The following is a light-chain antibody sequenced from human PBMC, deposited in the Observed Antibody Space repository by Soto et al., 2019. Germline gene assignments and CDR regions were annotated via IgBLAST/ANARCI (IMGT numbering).Light chain of an antibody. V-gene: IGKV1-5*03. CDR1: QTISSW. CDR3: QHYNSYSEA. CDR2: KAS. Sequence: DIQMTQSPSTLSRSVGDRVTITCRASQTISSWLAWYQQKPGKAPKLLIYKASTLKSGVPSRFSGSGSGTEFTLTISSLQPDDFANYYCQHYNSYSEAFGQGTKVDLK. J-gene: IGKJ1*01.